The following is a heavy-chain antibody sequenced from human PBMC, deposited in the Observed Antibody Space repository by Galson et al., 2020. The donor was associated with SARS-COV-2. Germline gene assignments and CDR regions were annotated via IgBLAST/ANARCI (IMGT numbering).Heavy chain of an antibody. J-gene: IGHJ2*01. D-gene: IGHD2-15*01. CDR1: GFTFSSYA. V-gene: IGHV3-23*01. Sequence: GGSLRLSCAASGFTFSSYAMNWLRQAPGKGLEWVSAISGSGGSTFYADSVKGRFTISRDNSKNTLYLQMNSLRAEDTAVYYCAKDKYCSGGSCHYYYFDLWGRGTLVTVSS. CDR3: AKDKYCSGGSCHYYYFDL. CDR2: ISGSGGST.